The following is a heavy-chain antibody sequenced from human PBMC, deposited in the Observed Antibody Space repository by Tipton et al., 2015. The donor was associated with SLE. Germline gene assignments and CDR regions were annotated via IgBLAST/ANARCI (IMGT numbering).Heavy chain of an antibody. CDR1: GGSISNIGYH. J-gene: IGHJ4*02. V-gene: IGHV4-31*03. CDR2: NYYTGST. CDR3: AREKITGGYYIDS. Sequence: PGLVKPSQTLSLICTVSGGSISNIGYHWTWIRQHPGKGLEWIGYNYYTGSTFSNPSLKSRLTISLDTSKNQFSLTLSSVTAADTALYYCAREKITGGYYIDSWGQGILVTVSS. D-gene: IGHD2-8*02.